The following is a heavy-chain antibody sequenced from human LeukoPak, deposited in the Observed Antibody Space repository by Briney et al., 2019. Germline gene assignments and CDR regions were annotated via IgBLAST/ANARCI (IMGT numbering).Heavy chain of an antibody. CDR3: ARRVYDSGGYLFDY. CDR2: IYPGDSDT. V-gene: IGHV5-51*01. J-gene: IGHJ4*02. CDR1: GYIFTNYW. Sequence: GESLKISCQSSGYIFTNYWIGWVRQMPGKGLERMGIIYPGDSDTRYSPSFQGKVTISANRSITTAYLQWSSLKDSDTAMYYCARRVYDSGGYLFDYWGQGTLVTVSS. D-gene: IGHD3-22*01.